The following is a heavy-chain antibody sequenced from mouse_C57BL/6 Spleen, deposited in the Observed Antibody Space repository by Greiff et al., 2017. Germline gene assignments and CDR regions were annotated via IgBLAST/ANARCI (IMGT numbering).Heavy chain of an antibody. Sequence: VMLVESGAELVKPGASVKLSCKASGYTFTEYTIHWVKQRSGQGLEWIGWFYPGSGSIKYNEKFKDKATLTADKSSSTVYMELSRLTSEDSAVYFCARHARIYYDYDWGFAYWGQGTLVTVSA. CDR2: FYPGSGSI. V-gene: IGHV1-62-2*01. CDR1: GYTFTEYT. J-gene: IGHJ3*01. D-gene: IGHD2-4*01. CDR3: ARHARIYYDYDWGFAY.